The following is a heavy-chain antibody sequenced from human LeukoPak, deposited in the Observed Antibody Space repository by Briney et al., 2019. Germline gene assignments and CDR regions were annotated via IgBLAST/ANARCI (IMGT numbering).Heavy chain of an antibody. CDR2: IYHSGST. CDR1: GGSISSGGYS. V-gene: IGHV4-30-2*01. CDR3: ARVHYYDSSGYLDYFDY. J-gene: IGHJ4*02. D-gene: IGHD3-22*01. Sequence: PSQTLSLTCAVSGGSISSGGYSWSWIRQPPGKGLEWIGYIYHSGSTYYNPSLKSRVTISLDRSKNQFSLKLSSVTAADTAVYYCARVHYYDSSGYLDYFDYWGQGTLVTVSS.